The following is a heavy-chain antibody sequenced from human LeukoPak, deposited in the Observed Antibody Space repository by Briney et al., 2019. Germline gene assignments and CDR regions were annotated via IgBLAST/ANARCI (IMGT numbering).Heavy chain of an antibody. D-gene: IGHD3-16*02. J-gene: IGHJ3*02. V-gene: IGHV1-18*01. CDR3: ARGHSLDAFDI. CDR2: ISAYNGNT. CDR1: GYTFTSYG. Sequence: GASVKVSCKASGYTFTSYGIGWVRQAPGQGLEWMGWISAYNGNTNYAQKFQGRVTITRNTSISTAYMELSSLRSEDTAVYYCARGHSLDAFDIWGQGTMVTVSS.